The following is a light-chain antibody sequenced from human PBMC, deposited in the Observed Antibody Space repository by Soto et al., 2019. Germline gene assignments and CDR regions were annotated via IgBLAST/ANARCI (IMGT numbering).Light chain of an antibody. Sequence: DIQMTQSPSSLSASVGDRVTITCRASQGIRNDLAWYQEKPGKSPKRLIYVEYRLQSGVPSRFSGSGSGTEFTLTISRLQPEDSATYYCLQLNSYPLNVGGGTKVEIK. J-gene: IGKJ4*01. V-gene: IGKV1-17*01. CDR2: VEY. CDR3: LQLNSYPLN. CDR1: QGIRND.